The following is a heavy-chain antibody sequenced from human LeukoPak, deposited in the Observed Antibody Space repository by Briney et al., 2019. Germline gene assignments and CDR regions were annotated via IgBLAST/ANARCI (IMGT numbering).Heavy chain of an antibody. D-gene: IGHD3-22*01. J-gene: IGHJ4*02. CDR3: ARVTSFYYGTSGPADYFDY. CDR2: IYTSGST. V-gene: IGHV4-4*07. CDR1: GGAISSYY. Sequence: SETLSLTCTVSGGAISSYYWSWIRQPAGKGLEWLGRIYTSGSTNYNPSLKSRVTISVDTSKNQFSLKLNSVTAADTAVYYCARVTSFYYGTSGPADYFDYWGQGTLVTVSS.